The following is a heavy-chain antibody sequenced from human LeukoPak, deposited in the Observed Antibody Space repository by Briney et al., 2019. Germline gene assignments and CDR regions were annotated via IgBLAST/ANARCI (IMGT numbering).Heavy chain of an antibody. D-gene: IGHD4-11*01. V-gene: IGHV5-51*01. CDR3: ARLQSYYFNY. J-gene: IGHJ4*02. CDR1: GYSFTNSW. Sequence: GESLKISCKGFGYSFTNSWIGWVRQMPGKGLEWMGNIYPGDSDTRYSPSSQGQVTISADKSISTAYLQWSGLKASDTAMYYCARLQSYYFNYWGQGTLVTVSS. CDR2: IYPGDSDT.